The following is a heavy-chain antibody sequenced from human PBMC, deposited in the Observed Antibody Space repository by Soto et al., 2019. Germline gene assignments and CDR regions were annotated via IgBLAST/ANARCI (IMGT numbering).Heavy chain of an antibody. CDR2: ISSSGNTI. Sequence: QVQLVESGGGLVNPGGSLRLSCAASGFTFSDYYIRWIRQAPGKGLEWVSYISSSGNTIYYADTGEDRFTVSRDTAKKSLNLQMNSLRAEDTAEYYCARDGKRFNCIRYDYYNFYMDVWGKRSTVTVSS. D-gene: IGHD1-20*01. CDR3: ARDGKRFNCIRYDYYNFYMDV. CDR1: GFTFSDYY. V-gene: IGHV3-11*01. J-gene: IGHJ6*03.